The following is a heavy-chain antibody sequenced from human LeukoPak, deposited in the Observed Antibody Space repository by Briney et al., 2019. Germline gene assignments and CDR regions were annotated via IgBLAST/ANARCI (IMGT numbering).Heavy chain of an antibody. CDR1: GFTFSSYG. CDR2: IRYDGSNK. J-gene: IGHJ4*02. D-gene: IGHD3-16*01. Sequence: GGSLRLSCAASGFTFSSYGMHWVRQAPGKGLEWVAFIRYDGSNKYYADSVKGRFTISRNNAKNSLYLQMNSLRAEDTAVYYCARDKVRVSRGEYFDYWGQGTLVTVSS. V-gene: IGHV3-30*02. CDR3: ARDKVRVSRGEYFDY.